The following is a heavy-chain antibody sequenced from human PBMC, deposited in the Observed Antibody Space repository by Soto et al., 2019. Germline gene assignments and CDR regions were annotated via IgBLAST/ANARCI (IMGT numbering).Heavy chain of an antibody. D-gene: IGHD2-2*01. J-gene: IGHJ4*02. CDR2: IKQDGSEK. Sequence: LRLSCAASGFTFSSCWMNWVRQAPGKGLEWVANIKQDGSEKYYVDSVKGRFTISRDNAKNSLSLQMNSLRAEDTAVYFCARGGQLRLLYIHYPGQATPVTVSS. CDR3: ARGGQLRLLYIHY. CDR1: GFTFSSCW. V-gene: IGHV3-7*05.